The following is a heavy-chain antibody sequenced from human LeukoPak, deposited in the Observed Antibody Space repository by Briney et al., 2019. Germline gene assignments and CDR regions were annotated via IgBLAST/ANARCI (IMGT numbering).Heavy chain of an antibody. CDR2: INHSGST. D-gene: IGHD3-3*01. J-gene: IGHJ5*02. CDR1: GGSFSGYY. V-gene: IGHV4-34*01. CDR3: ARGPRFLEWLLYLSHHSNWFDP. Sequence: SETLSLTCAVYGGSFSGYYWSWIRQPPGKGLEWIGEINHSGSTNYNPSLKSRVTISVDTSKNQFSLKLSSVTAADTAVYYCARGPRFLEWLLYLSHHSNWFDPWGQGTLVTVSS.